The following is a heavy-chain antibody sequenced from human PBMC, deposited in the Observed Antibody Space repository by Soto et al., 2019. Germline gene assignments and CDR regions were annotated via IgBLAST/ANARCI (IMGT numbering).Heavy chain of an antibody. D-gene: IGHD3-9*01. CDR1: GGTFSSYA. CDR2: IIPIFGTA. V-gene: IGHV1-69*01. CDR3: ARWNVLRYVGTDAEYFQH. Sequence: QVQLVQSGAEVKKPGSSVKVSCKASGGTFSSYAISWVRQAPGQGLEWMGGIIPIFGTANYAQKFQGRVTMTADEATSTAYMELSSLRSEDTAVYYCARWNVLRYVGTDAEYFQHWDQGTLVTVSS. J-gene: IGHJ1*01.